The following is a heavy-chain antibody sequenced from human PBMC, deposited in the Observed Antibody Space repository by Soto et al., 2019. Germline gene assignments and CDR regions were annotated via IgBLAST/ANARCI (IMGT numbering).Heavy chain of an antibody. CDR1: GFTFSSYW. CDR2: INSDGITT. J-gene: IGHJ4*02. D-gene: IGHD6-19*01. V-gene: IGHV3-74*01. Sequence: GGSLRLSCAASGFTFSSYWMHWVRQATGKGLVWVSRINSDGITTSYADSVKGRFTISRDNAKNTLYLQMNSLRAEDTAVYYCARGSSGLTNYWGQGTLVTVDS. CDR3: ARGSSGLTNY.